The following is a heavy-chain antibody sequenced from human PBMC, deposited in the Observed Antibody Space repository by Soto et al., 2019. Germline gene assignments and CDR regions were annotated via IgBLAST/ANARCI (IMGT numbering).Heavy chain of an antibody. CDR1: GYIFTGYF. CDR2: INPNTSAT. CDR3: ARITWGSDNYYGMEV. D-gene: IGHD6-25*01. J-gene: IGHJ6*01. Sequence: ASVKVSCKACGYIFTGYFIQWLRQAAGQGLEWMGWINPNTSATNYAQKFQGRVTMTRDTSLGAAYMELTGLRPDDTALYYCARITWGSDNYYGMEVWGQGTTVSVSS. V-gene: IGHV1-2*02.